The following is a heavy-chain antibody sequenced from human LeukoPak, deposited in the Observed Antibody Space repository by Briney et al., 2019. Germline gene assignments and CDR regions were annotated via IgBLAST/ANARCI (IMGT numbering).Heavy chain of an antibody. Sequence: GGSLRLSCAASGFTFSTYAMTWVRQAPGKGLEWVSLISGNGASTYYADSVKGRFSISRDNSKNTLYLQMNSLRAEDTAVYYCARDAPRGVTTRLVYFDYWGQGTLVTVSS. V-gene: IGHV3-23*01. CDR2: ISGNGAST. CDR3: ARDAPRGVTTRLVYFDY. CDR1: GFTFSTYA. J-gene: IGHJ4*02. D-gene: IGHD3-3*01.